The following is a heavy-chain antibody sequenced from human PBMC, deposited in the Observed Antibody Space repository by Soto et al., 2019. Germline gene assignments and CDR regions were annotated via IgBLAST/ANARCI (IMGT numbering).Heavy chain of an antibody. CDR1: GYTFTSYA. D-gene: IGHD6-13*01. J-gene: IGHJ4*02. CDR3: ARVGAAAGPYYFDY. CDR2: INAGNGNT. Sequence: ASVKVSCKASGYTFTSYAMHWVRQAPGQRLEWMGWINAGNGNTKYSQKFQGRVTITRDTSASTAYMELRSLRSEDTAVYYCARVGAAAGPYYFDYWGQGTLVTVSS. V-gene: IGHV1-3*01.